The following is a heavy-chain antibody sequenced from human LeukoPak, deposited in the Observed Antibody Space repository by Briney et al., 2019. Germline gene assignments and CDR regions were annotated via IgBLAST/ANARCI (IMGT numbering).Heavy chain of an antibody. D-gene: IGHD3-3*01. CDR3: ARARRDSGYYKVDY. J-gene: IGHJ4*02. Sequence: SETLSLTFAVYGGSLSGSYWSWIRQPPGKGLEWIGEINHSGSANYNPSLKSRVTLSIDKSKNQFSLNLNSVTAADTAVYYCARARRDSGYYKVDYWGQGTLVTVSS. CDR2: INHSGSA. CDR1: GGSLSGSY. V-gene: IGHV4-34*01.